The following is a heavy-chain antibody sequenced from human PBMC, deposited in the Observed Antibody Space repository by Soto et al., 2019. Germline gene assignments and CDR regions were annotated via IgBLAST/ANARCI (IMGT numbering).Heavy chain of an antibody. CDR3: AKDRWESRMANFDY. Sequence: QPGGSLRLSCAASGFTFSSYAMSWVRQAPGKGLEWVSAISGSGGSTYYADSVKGRFTISRDNSKNTLYLQMNSLRAEDTAIYYCAKDRWESRMANFDYWGQGTPVTVSS. D-gene: IGHD1-26*01. CDR1: GFTFSSYA. CDR2: ISGSGGST. J-gene: IGHJ4*02. V-gene: IGHV3-23*01.